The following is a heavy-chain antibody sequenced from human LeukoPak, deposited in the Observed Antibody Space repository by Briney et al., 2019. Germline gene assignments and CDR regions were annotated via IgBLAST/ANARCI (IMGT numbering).Heavy chain of an antibody. CDR3: AGGGFSGFDR. V-gene: IGHV3-74*01. Sequence: GGSLRLSCAASEVTFYTYWMHWVREAPGKGLLWVSRVNSDMTSTSYADSVKGRFTVSRDNAKNSLYLQMDSLRVEDAAIYYCAGGGFSGFDRWGQGILDTVSS. D-gene: IGHD4-23*01. J-gene: IGHJ4*02. CDR2: VNSDMTST. CDR1: EVTFYTYW.